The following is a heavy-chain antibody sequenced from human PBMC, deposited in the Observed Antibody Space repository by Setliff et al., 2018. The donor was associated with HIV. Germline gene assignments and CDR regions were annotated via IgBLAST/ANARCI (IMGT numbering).Heavy chain of an antibody. J-gene: IGHJ4*02. CDR2: IYHSGST. V-gene: IGHV4-38-2*01. CDR1: GYSISSGFY. CDR3: ARQKETYYYDSSGYPAYFDY. Sequence: SETLSLTCAVPGYSISSGFYWGWIRQPPGKGLEWIGSIYHSGSTYYSPSLKSRVSFSVDTSKNQLSLKLRSATAADSAMYYCARQKETYYYDSSGYPAYFDYWGQGTLVTVSS. D-gene: IGHD3-22*01.